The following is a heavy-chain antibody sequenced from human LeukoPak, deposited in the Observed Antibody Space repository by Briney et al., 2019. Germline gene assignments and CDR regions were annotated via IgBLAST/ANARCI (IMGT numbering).Heavy chain of an antibody. CDR3: ARDHYYYGSGSYYNRNLYYYYMDV. CDR1: GYIFTGYY. D-gene: IGHD3-10*01. V-gene: IGHV1-2*02. J-gene: IGHJ6*03. CDR2: INPNSGGT. Sequence: ASVKVSCKASGYIFTGYYMHWARQAPGQGLEWMGWINPNSGGTNFAQKFQGRVTMTRDTSISTAYMDLSRLRSDDTAVYYCARDHYYYGSGSYYNRNLYYYYMDVWGKGTTVTVSS.